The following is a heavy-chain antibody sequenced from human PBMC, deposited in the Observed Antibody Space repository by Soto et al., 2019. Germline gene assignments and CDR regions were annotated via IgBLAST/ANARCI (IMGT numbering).Heavy chain of an antibody. Sequence: PSETLSLTCTVSDGSISSSYYWSWIRQPPGKGLEWIGYIYYNGSTNYNPSLKSRVTISVDTSKNQFSLKLSSVTAPDTAVYYCARRSEWHRTGWFDPWGQGTLVTVSS. CDR3: ARRSEWHRTGWFDP. CDR1: DGSISSSYY. D-gene: IGHD2-2*01. CDR2: IYYNGST. J-gene: IGHJ5*02. V-gene: IGHV4-61*01.